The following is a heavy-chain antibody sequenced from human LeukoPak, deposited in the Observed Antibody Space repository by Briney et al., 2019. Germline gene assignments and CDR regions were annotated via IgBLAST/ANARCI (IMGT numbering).Heavy chain of an antibody. J-gene: IGHJ4*02. Sequence: GASVKVSCKASGYTFTGYYMHWVRQAPGQGLEWMGWINPNSGGTNYAQKFQGRVTITADESTSTAYMELSSLRSEDTAVYYCASRRSRDGYNYYWGQGTLVTVSS. CDR1: GYTFTGYY. CDR2: INPNSGGT. CDR3: ASRRSRDGYNYY. D-gene: IGHD5-24*01. V-gene: IGHV1-2*02.